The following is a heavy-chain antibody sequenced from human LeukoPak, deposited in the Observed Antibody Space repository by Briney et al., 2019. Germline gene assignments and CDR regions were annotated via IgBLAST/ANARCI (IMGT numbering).Heavy chain of an antibody. D-gene: IGHD1-26*01. Sequence: ASVKVSCKASGYTFSGYYIHWVRQAPGQGLEWMGRINPNGGGTNYAQRFQGRVTMTGDTSNTTAYMELSSLTFDDTAVYYCARDREQGPRFDPWGQGTLVTVSS. CDR3: ARDREQGPRFDP. CDR2: INPNGGGT. J-gene: IGHJ5*02. CDR1: GYTFSGYY. V-gene: IGHV1-2*06.